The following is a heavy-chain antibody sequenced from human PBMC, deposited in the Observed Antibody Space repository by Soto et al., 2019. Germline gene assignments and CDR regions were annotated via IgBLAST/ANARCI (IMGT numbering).Heavy chain of an antibody. D-gene: IGHD5-12*01. CDR1: GYTFTIYG. CDR2: ISTYNGDT. V-gene: IGHV1-18*01. CDR3: AREGVAPYYYSGMDV. J-gene: IGHJ6*02. Sequence: ASVKVSCKASGYTFTIYGISLVRQAPRQGLEWMGWISTYNGDTNYAQTFQGRVTMTTDTSTSTAYMELRSLRSDDTAVYYCAREGVAPYYYSGMDVWGQGTPVTVSS.